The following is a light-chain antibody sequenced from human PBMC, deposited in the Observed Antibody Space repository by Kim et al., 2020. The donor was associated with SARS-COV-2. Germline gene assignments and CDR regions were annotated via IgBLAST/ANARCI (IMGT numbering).Light chain of an antibody. V-gene: IGKV1-39*01. Sequence: ASVGGRVTITCRASQSISSYLNWYQQKPGKAHKLLIYAASSLQSGVPSRFSGSGSGTDFTLTISSLQPEDFATYYCQQSYSTPRTFGQGTKVDIK. CDR2: AAS. CDR3: QQSYSTPRT. CDR1: QSISSY. J-gene: IGKJ1*01.